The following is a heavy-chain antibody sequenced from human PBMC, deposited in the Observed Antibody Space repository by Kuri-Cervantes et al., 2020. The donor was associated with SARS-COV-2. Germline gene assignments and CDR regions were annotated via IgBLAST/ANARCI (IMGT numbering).Heavy chain of an antibody. CDR3: ARHIVATIWGGYYLDY. CDR2: IYHSGST. J-gene: IGHJ4*02. Sequence: SETLSLTCTVSGYSISSGYYWGLIRQPPGKGLEWIGSIYHSGSTYYNPSLKSRVTISVDTSRNQFSLKLSSVTAADTAEYYCARHIVATIWGGYYLDYWGQGTLVTVSS. CDR1: GYSISSGYY. V-gene: IGHV4-38-2*02. D-gene: IGHD5-12*01.